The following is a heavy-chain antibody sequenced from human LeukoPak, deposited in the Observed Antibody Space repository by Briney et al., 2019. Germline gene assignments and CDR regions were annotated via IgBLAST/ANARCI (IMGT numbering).Heavy chain of an antibody. D-gene: IGHD5-12*01. J-gene: IGHJ4*02. CDR1: GFTFSGSA. CDR3: TVATITEYY. CDR2: IRSKANSYAT. Sequence: PGGPLRLSCAASGFTFSGSAMHWVRQASGKGLEWVGRIRSKANSYATAYAASVKGRFTISRDDSKNTAYLQMNSLKTEDTAVYYCTVATITEYYWGQGTLVTVSS. V-gene: IGHV3-73*01.